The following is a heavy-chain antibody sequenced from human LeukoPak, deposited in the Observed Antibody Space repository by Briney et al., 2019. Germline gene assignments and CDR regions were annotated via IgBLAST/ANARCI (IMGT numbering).Heavy chain of an antibody. CDR1: GFTFDDYG. CDR3: AKVPAVVVSSGRSRYFDY. J-gene: IGHJ4*02. Sequence: GGSLRLSCAASGFTFDDYGMSWVRQAPGKGLEWVSGINWNGGSTGYADSVKGRFTISRDNAKNSLYLQMNSLRAEDTAVYYCAKVPAVVVSSGRSRYFDYWGQGTLVTVSS. V-gene: IGHV3-20*04. CDR2: INWNGGST. D-gene: IGHD6-19*01.